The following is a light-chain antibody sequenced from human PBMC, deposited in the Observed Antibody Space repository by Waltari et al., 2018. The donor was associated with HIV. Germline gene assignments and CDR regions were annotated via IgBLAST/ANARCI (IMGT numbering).Light chain of an antibody. J-gene: IGKJ3*01. CDR2: GAS. CDR3: QQYDNVPVT. Sequence: DIQMTQSPSSLSASVGDRVTITCQASQDISSYLNWYHQKPGKAPKLLIYGASDLETGVPSIFSGSGSGTNFTFTITSLQPADIATYYCQQYDNVPVTFGPGTKVEIK. V-gene: IGKV1-33*01. CDR1: QDISSY.